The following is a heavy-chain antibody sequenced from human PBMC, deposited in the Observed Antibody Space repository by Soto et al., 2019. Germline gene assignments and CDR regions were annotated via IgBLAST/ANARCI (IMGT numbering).Heavy chain of an antibody. CDR2: IYYSGSS. CDR1: GGSISSGGYY. CDR3: ARGQYYYDSSGYLLDYGMDV. J-gene: IGHJ6*02. V-gene: IGHV4-31*03. D-gene: IGHD3-22*01. Sequence: NPSETLSLTCSVSGGSISSGGYYWSWIRQHPGKGLKWIGYIYYSGSSHYNPSLKSRVTISGDTSKNQFSLKLSSVTAADTAVYYCARGQYYYDSSGYLLDYGMDVWGQGTTVTVSS.